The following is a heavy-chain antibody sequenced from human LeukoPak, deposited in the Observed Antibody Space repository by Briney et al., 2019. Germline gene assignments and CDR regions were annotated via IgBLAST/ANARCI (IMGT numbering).Heavy chain of an antibody. J-gene: IGHJ4*02. CDR3: AITIFGVVN. D-gene: IGHD3-3*01. CDR2: ISGSGGST. Sequence: GGSLRLSCAASGFTFSSYALSWVRQAPGKGLEWVSAISGSGGSTYYADSVKGRFTISRDNSKNSLYVQMNSLRAEDTAVYYCAITIFGVVNWGQGTLVTVSS. CDR1: GFTFSSYA. V-gene: IGHV3-23*01.